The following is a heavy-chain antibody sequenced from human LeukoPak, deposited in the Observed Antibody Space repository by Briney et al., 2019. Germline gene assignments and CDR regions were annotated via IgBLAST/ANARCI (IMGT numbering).Heavy chain of an antibody. V-gene: IGHV1-69*13. Sequence: SVKVSCKASGGTFSSYAISWVRQAPGQGLEWMGGIIPIFGTANYAQKFQGRVTITADESTSTAYMELSSLRSEDTAVYYCARGAPFSDITGTFDYWGQGTLVTVSS. J-gene: IGHJ4*02. CDR3: ARGAPFSDITGTFDY. CDR1: GGTFSSYA. D-gene: IGHD1-14*01. CDR2: IIPIFGTA.